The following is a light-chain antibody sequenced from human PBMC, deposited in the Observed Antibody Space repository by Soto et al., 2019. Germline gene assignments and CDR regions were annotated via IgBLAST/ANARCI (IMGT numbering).Light chain of an antibody. V-gene: IGLV1-44*01. Sequence: QSVVTQPPSASGTPGQRVTISCSGSNSNIGGNTVIWYQQLPGTAPKLLIYSNHKRPSGVPDRISGSKSGTSASLAISGLQSEDEADYYCAAWDDGMSAWVFGGGTKLTVL. CDR2: SNH. CDR1: NSNIGGNT. J-gene: IGLJ3*02. CDR3: AAWDDGMSAWV.